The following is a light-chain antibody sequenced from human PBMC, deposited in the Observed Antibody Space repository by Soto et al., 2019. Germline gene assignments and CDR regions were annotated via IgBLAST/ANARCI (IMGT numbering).Light chain of an antibody. V-gene: IGKV3-11*01. CDR3: QQRSNGPLVP. J-gene: IGKJ5*01. CDR1: QSVSSY. Sequence: EIVLTQSPATLSLSPGERATLSCRASQSVSSYLAWYQQKPGQAPRLLIYDTSNRATGIPARFSGSGSGTDFPPTTNSLEPEVFAVYYCQQRSNGPLVPSGKGTRLEIK. CDR2: DTS.